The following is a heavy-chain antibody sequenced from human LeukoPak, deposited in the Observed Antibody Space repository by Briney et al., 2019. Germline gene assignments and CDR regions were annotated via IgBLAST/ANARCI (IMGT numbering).Heavy chain of an antibody. Sequence: GGSLRLSCGASGFTFSDYGMHWVRQAPGKGLEWVAVISYDGSNKYYADSVKGRFTISRDSSKNTLYLQMNSLRAEDTAVYYCAKDHAGTFDYWGQGTLVTVSS. D-gene: IGHD1-26*01. CDR2: ISYDGSNK. J-gene: IGHJ4*02. CDR3: AKDHAGTFDY. CDR1: GFTFSDYG. V-gene: IGHV3-30*18.